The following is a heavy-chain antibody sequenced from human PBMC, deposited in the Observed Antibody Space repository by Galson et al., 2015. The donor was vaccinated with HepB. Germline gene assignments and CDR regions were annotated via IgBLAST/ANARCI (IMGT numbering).Heavy chain of an antibody. CDR1: GFTFNSSS. D-gene: IGHD3-22*01. CDR2: ISSSSSYI. Sequence: SLRLSCAASGFTFNSSSMNWVRQAPGKGLGWVSSISSSSSYIYYADSVKGRFTISRDNAKNSLYLQMNSLRAEDTAVYYCARWVDSSANQYYFDYWSQGTLVAVSS. J-gene: IGHJ4*02. CDR3: ARWVDSSANQYYFDY. V-gene: IGHV3-21*06.